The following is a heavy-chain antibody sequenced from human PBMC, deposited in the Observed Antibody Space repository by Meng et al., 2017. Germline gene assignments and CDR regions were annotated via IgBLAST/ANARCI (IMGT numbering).Heavy chain of an antibody. CDR3: AREEPGFCSGGSCYRRDEPGWVY. D-gene: IGHD2-15*01. Sequence: GASLKISCAASGFTFSSYGMHWVRQAPGKGLEWVAVIWYDGSNNYYADFVKGRFSISRDNSKNTPYLKMISLGAEDTAVYYCAREEPGFCSGGSCYRRDEPGWVYWGQGTLVTVSS. CDR1: GFTFSSYG. CDR2: IWYDGSNN. J-gene: IGHJ4*02. V-gene: IGHV3-33*01.